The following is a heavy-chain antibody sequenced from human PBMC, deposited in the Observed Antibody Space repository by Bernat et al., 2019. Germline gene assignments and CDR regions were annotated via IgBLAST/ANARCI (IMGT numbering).Heavy chain of an antibody. CDR1: GFTFDDYT. V-gene: IGHV3-43*01. Sequence: EVQLVESGGVVVQPGGSLRLSCAASGFTFDDYTMHWVRQAPGKRLEWVSLISWDGGSTYYADSVKGRFTISRDNSKNSLYLQMNSLRTEDTALYYCAKDGIVATMDYFDYWGQGTLVTVSS. D-gene: IGHD5-12*01. J-gene: IGHJ4*02. CDR2: ISWDGGST. CDR3: AKDGIVATMDYFDY.